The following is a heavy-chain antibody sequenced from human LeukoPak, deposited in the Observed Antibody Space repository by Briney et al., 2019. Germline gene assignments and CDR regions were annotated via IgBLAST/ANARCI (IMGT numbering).Heavy chain of an antibody. CDR3: AREGSPDAFDI. D-gene: IGHD1-26*01. V-gene: IGHV4-39*02. J-gene: IGHJ3*02. CDR2: IYYSGST. Sequence: PSETLSLTCTVSGGSISSSSYYWGWIRQPPGKGLEWIGSIYYSGSTNYNPSLKSRVTISVDTSKNHFSLKLSSVTAADRAVYYCAREGSPDAFDIWGQGTMVTVSS. CDR1: GGSISSSSYY.